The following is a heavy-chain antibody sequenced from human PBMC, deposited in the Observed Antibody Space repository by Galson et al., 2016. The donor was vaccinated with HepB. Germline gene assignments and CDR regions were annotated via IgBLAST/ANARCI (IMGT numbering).Heavy chain of an antibody. V-gene: IGHV3-15*01. Sequence: SLRLSCAGSGFTFSNDWMSWVRQAPGKGLEWVGRIKSKTDGGTTDDAAPGPGRITISRDDSKNTLYLQMNSLKIEDTAVYYCTRDTRYSKDPYYYYGMEVWGQGTTVTVSS. D-gene: IGHD5-12*01. CDR2: IKSKTDGGTT. CDR3: TRDTRYSKDPYYYYGMEV. CDR1: GFTFSNDW. J-gene: IGHJ6*02.